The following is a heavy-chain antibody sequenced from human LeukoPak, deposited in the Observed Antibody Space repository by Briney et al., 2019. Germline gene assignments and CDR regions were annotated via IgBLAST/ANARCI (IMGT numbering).Heavy chain of an antibody. J-gene: IGHJ6*03. CDR1: GFSFSSYD. D-gene: IGHD3-16*01. Sequence: GGSLRLSCAASGFSFSSYDMHWVRQAPGKGLEWVAFRRWEGSNEYYVYAVRDQVSISIYNYKNTLALQLNTLRPEDTAVYYCAKRAGDSPMHVWGKGTTVTVSS. CDR2: RRWEGSNE. CDR3: AKRAGDSPMHV. V-gene: IGHV3-30*02.